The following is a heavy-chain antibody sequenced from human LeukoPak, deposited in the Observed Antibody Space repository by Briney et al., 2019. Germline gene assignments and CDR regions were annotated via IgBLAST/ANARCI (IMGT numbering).Heavy chain of an antibody. CDR3: ARVSGWYGDFDY. Sequence: PGRSLRLSCAASGFTFSSYAMHWVRQAPGKGLEWVAVISYDGSNKYYADSVKGRFTISRDNSKNTLYLQMNSLRAEDTAVYYCARVSGWYGDFDYWGQGTLVTVSS. CDR2: ISYDGSNK. D-gene: IGHD6-19*01. J-gene: IGHJ4*02. CDR1: GFTFSSYA. V-gene: IGHV3-30-3*01.